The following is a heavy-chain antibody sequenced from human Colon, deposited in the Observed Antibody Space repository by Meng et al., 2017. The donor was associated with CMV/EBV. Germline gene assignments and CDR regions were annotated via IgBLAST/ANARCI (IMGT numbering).Heavy chain of an antibody. Sequence: SFSGYYWSWIRQPPGKGLEWIGEINHSGRTNYNPSLKSRVTISADTSKNQFSLKLNSVTAADTAVYYRARERIVVVPAAIPDWYFDLWGRGTLVTVSS. CDR2: INHSGRT. D-gene: IGHD2-2*01. V-gene: IGHV4-34*01. J-gene: IGHJ2*01. CDR1: SFSGYY. CDR3: ARERIVVVPAAIPDWYFDL.